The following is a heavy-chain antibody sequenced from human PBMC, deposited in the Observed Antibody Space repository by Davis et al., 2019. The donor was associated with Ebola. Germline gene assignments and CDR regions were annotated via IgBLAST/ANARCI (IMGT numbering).Heavy chain of an antibody. CDR1: GFTFSSYS. V-gene: IGHV3-21*01. D-gene: IGHD2-2*02. Sequence: PAGSLRLSCAASGFTFSSYSMNRVRQAPGKGLEWVPSISSSSSYIYYAYSVKGRFTISRDNAKNSLYLQMNSLRAEYTAVYYCARELGYCSSTSCYKMDDYSNYRGGKNWFDPWGQGTLVTVSS. J-gene: IGHJ5*02. CDR2: ISSSSSYI. CDR3: ARELGYCSSTSCYKMDDYSNYRGGKNWFDP.